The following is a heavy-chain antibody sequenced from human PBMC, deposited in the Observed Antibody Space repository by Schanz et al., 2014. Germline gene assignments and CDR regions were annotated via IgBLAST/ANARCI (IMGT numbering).Heavy chain of an antibody. CDR3: AKDLKAYIASRNGLDV. D-gene: IGHD3-16*01. J-gene: IGHJ6*02. Sequence: QAQLVESGGGVVQPGGSLRLSCAASRFAFSNCGMHWVRQAPGKGLEWVAFIRYGASNEYYADSVKGRFTISRDNSKSSLYLQMNSLRPDDTAVYYCAKDLKAYIASRNGLDVWGRGTTVTVSS. CDR2: IRYGASNE. V-gene: IGHV3-30*02. CDR1: RFAFSNCG.